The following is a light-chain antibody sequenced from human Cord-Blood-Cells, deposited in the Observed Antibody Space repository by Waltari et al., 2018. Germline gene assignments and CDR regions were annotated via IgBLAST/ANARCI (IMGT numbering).Light chain of an antibody. CDR2: EGS. Sequence: QSALTQPASVSGSPGQSITISCTGTSSDVGSYNLFSSYQQHPGKAPKLMIYEGSKRRSGVSNRFSGSKSGNTASLTICGIQAEDEADYYCCSYAGSSTWVFGGGTKLTVL. CDR3: CSYAGSSTWV. CDR1: SSDVGSYNL. V-gene: IGLV2-23*01. J-gene: IGLJ2*01.